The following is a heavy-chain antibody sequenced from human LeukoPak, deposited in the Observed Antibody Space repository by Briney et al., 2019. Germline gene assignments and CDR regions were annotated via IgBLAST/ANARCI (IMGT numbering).Heavy chain of an antibody. CDR3: ARDTRWTYYYYGMDV. CDR1: GFTFSNYW. CDR2: IKQDGSEK. Sequence: GSLRLSCAASGFTFSNYWMSWVRQAPGKGLEWVANIKQDGSEKYYVDSVKGRFTISRDNAKNSLYLQMNSLRAEDTAVYYCARDTRWTYYYYGMDVWGQGTTVTVSS. V-gene: IGHV3-7*01. D-gene: IGHD4-23*01. J-gene: IGHJ6*02.